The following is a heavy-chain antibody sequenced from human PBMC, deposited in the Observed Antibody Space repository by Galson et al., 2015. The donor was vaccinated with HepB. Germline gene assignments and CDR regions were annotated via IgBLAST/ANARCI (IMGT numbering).Heavy chain of an antibody. J-gene: IGHJ6*02. Sequence: SVKVSCKASGGTFSSYAISWVRQAPGQGLEWMGGIIPIFGTANYAQKFQGRVTITADESTSTAYMELSSLRSEDTAVYYCARGSSSWYSPLYYYYYGMDVWGQGTTVTVSS. V-gene: IGHV1-69*13. D-gene: IGHD6-13*01. CDR2: IIPIFGTA. CDR3: ARGSSSWYSPLYYYYYGMDV. CDR1: GGTFSSYA.